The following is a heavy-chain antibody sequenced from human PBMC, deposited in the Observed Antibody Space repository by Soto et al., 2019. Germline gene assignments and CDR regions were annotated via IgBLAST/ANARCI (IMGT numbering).Heavy chain of an antibody. J-gene: IGHJ6*02. CDR3: ARGTTTSAFSAMDV. V-gene: IGHV3-30-3*01. D-gene: IGHD1-1*01. CDR1: GFTFSNNA. Sequence: QVQLVESGGGVVQPGRSLRLSCAASGFTFSNNAMDWVRQAPGKGLEWVAVISYDGSNKYIAESVKGRFTISRDNSKNTRFLQMNSLTAEDTAVYYCARGTTTSAFSAMDVWGQGTTVTVSS. CDR2: ISYDGSNK.